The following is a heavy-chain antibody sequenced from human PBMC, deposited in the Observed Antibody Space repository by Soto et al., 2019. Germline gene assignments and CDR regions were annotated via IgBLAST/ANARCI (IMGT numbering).Heavy chain of an antibody. D-gene: IGHD6-19*01. J-gene: IGHJ4*02. Sequence: SLRLSCTASGFTFSSHGMHWVRQAPGKGLQWVAVIWFDGSNRDYADSVKGRFTVSRDNSRNTLYLQMNRLGAEDTAVYYCARHPYTNGYYYFDHWGQGTLVTVSS. CDR1: GFTFSSHG. CDR2: IWFDGSNR. V-gene: IGHV3-33*01. CDR3: ARHPYTNGYYYFDH.